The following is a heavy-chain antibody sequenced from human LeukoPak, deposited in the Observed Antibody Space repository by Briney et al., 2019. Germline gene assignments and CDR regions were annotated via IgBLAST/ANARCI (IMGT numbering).Heavy chain of an antibody. CDR1: GYTFTGYY. V-gene: IGHV1-2*06. CDR2: INPNSGGT. J-gene: IGHJ4*02. CDR3: VAVAVNFDY. Sequence: ASVKVSCKASGYTFTGYYMHWVQQAPGQGLEWMGRINPNSGGTNYAQKFQGRVTMTRDTSISTAYMELSRLRSDDTAVYYCVAVAVNFDYWGQGTLVTVSS. D-gene: IGHD6-19*01.